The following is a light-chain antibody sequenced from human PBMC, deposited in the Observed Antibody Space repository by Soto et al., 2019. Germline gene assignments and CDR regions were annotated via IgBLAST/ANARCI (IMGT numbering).Light chain of an antibody. CDR3: QSYDGSRSGWV. J-gene: IGLJ3*02. Sequence: QLLLTQPPSVSGAPGQRVTISCTGSSANIGAGYDVHWYQQRPGTAPKLLIYGNSNRPSGVPDLFSGSKSGTSASLAITGLHAEDEADYYCQSYDGSRSGWVFGGGTKLTVL. V-gene: IGLV1-40*01. CDR1: SANIGAGYD. CDR2: GNS.